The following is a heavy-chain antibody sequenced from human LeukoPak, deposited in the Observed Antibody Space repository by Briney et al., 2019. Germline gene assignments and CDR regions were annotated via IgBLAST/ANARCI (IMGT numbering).Heavy chain of an antibody. CDR2: VTGSGDST. Sequence: GGSLRLSCAASGFTFSSYAMSWVRQAPGKGLEWVSSVTGSGDSTYYADSVKGRFTNSRDNSKNTLSLQMNSLRAEDAAVYYCAKRYDSGAYYFDYWGQGTLVTVSS. D-gene: IGHD3-22*01. V-gene: IGHV3-23*01. J-gene: IGHJ4*02. CDR3: AKRYDSGAYYFDY. CDR1: GFTFSSYA.